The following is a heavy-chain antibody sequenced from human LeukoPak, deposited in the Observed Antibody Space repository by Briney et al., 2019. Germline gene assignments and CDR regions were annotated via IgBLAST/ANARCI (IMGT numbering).Heavy chain of an antibody. Sequence: SETLSLTCTVSGGSISSDNYYWSWIRQHPGKGLGWIGYIYYSGNTYYNPSLESRVTISIDTSKNHFSLKLSSVTAADTAVYYCARDTGTYYFAYWGQGTLVTVSS. CDR1: GGSISSDNYY. D-gene: IGHD1-7*01. V-gene: IGHV4-31*03. J-gene: IGHJ4*02. CDR3: ARDTGTYYFAY. CDR2: IYYSGNT.